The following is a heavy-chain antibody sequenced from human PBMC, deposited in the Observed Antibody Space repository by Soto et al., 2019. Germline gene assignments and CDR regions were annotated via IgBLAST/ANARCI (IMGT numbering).Heavy chain of an antibody. CDR3: ARGGWG. CDR1: GFTFSSYW. Sequence: EVQLVESRGGLVQPGGSLRLSCAASGFTFSSYWMHWVRQAPGKGLVWVSHISTDGSYTTYADSVKGRFTISRDNAKKTLYLQMNSLRAEDTAVYYCARGGWGWGQGTMVTVSS. J-gene: IGHJ3*01. V-gene: IGHV3-74*01. D-gene: IGHD1-26*01. CDR2: ISTDGSYT.